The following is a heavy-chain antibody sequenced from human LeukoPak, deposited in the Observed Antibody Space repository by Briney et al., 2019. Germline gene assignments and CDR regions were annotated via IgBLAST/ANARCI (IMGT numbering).Heavy chain of an antibody. CDR3: AKDQSSWGLLLSYGMDV. CDR2: IIGSGGST. Sequence: GGSLRLSCAASGFTFSSYAMSWVRQAPGKGLEWVSAIIGSGGSTYYADSVKGRFTISRDNSKNTLYPQMNSLRAEDTAVYYCAKDQSSWGLLLSYGMDVWGQGTTVTVSS. CDR1: GFTFSSYA. V-gene: IGHV3-23*01. D-gene: IGHD3-22*01. J-gene: IGHJ6*02.